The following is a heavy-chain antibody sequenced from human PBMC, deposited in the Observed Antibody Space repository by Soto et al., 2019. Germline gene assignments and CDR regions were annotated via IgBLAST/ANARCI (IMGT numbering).Heavy chain of an antibody. Sequence: GGSLRLSCTASGFTFGDYAMSWFRQAPGKGLEWVGFIRSKAYGGTTEYAASVKGRFTISRDDSKSIAYLQMNSLKAEDTAVYYCTRQREQLVYYYYYGMDVRGQGTTVTVSS. CDR2: IRSKAYGGTT. CDR3: TRQREQLVYYYYYGMDV. J-gene: IGHJ6*02. CDR1: GFTFGDYA. D-gene: IGHD6-13*01. V-gene: IGHV3-49*03.